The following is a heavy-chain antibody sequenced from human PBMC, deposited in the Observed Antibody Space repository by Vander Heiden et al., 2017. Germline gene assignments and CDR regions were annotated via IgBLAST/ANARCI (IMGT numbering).Heavy chain of an antibody. D-gene: IGHD3-10*01. CDR3: ARRGRGLGWFDP. Sequence: QLPLQESGPGLVKPSETLSLTCTVPGGSISSSSYYWGWIRQPPGKGLEWIGSIYYSGSTYYNPALKRRVTISVDTSKNKFSLKLRCVTAADTAGYYCARRGRGLGWFDPWGQGTLVTVSS. CDR2: IYYSGST. CDR1: GGSISSSSYY. V-gene: IGHV4-39*01. J-gene: IGHJ5*02.